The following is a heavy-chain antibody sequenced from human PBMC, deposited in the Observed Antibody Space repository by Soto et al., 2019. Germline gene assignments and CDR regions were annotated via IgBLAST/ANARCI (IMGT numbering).Heavy chain of an antibody. D-gene: IGHD2-2*02. V-gene: IGHV3-7*04. CDR1: EFTFTNYW. CDR3: ARVAWTVAATPYWYFDL. J-gene: IGHJ2*01. Sequence: EVQLVESGGGLVQPGGSLRLSCAASEFTFTNYWMSWIRQAPGKGLEWVANINQDGSEKYYVDYVKGRITISRDNAKNSLYLQLTSLRADDTAVYYCARVAWTVAATPYWYFDLWGRGTLVTVSS. CDR2: INQDGSEK.